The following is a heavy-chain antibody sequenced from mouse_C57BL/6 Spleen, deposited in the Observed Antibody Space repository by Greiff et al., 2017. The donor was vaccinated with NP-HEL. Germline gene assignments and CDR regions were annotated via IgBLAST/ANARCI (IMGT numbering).Heavy chain of an antibody. V-gene: IGHV1-62-2*01. CDR2: FYPGSGSI. Sequence: VKLMESGAELVKPGASVKLSCKASGYTFTEYTIHWVKQRSGQGLEWIGWFYPGSGSIKYNEKFKDKATLTADKSSSTVYMELSRLTSEDSAVYFCARHEVEVMTTVVAGGYFDYWGQGTTLTVSS. D-gene: IGHD1-1*01. CDR1: GYTFTEYT. J-gene: IGHJ2*01. CDR3: ARHEVEVMTTVVAGGYFDY.